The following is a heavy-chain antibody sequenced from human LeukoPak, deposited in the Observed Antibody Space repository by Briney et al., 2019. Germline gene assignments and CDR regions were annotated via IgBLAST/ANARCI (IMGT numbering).Heavy chain of an antibody. J-gene: IGHJ4*02. D-gene: IGHD6-19*01. CDR3: AGGGIAVAGTGY. V-gene: IGHV4-34*01. Sequence: SETLSLTCAVYGGSFSGYYWSWIRQPPGKGLEWIGEINHSGSTNYNPSLKSRVTISVDTFKNQFSLKLSSVTAADTAVYYCAGGGIAVAGTGYWGQGTLVTVSS. CDR2: INHSGST. CDR1: GGSFSGYY.